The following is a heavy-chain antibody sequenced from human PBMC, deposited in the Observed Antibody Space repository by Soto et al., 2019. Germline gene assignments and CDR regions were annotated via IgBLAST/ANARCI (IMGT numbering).Heavy chain of an antibody. V-gene: IGHV1-69*12. Sequence: QVQLVQSGAEVKKPGSSVKVSCKASGGTFSSYAINWVRQAPGQGLERMGGIIRIFGTPDYAQRIQGRVTITADESTSTAYMELSSLRSEDTAVYYCARQGSNEYYYYGMDVWGQGTTVTVSS. CDR2: IIRIFGTP. D-gene: IGHD3-10*01. J-gene: IGHJ6*02. CDR1: GGTFSSYA. CDR3: ARQGSNEYYYYGMDV.